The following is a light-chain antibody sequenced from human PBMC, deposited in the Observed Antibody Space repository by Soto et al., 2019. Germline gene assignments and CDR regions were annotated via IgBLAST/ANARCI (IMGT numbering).Light chain of an antibody. CDR1: QTISTY. Sequence: DIQLTQSPSSLSASVGDRVSITCRTSQTISTYLNWYHHRPGQAPKLLIYSISNLQSGVPSRFSGGGAGTEFTLTISSLQPEDFGSYYCQQTYNLPPAFGGGTRVHIK. CDR2: SIS. V-gene: IGKV1-39*01. J-gene: IGKJ4*01. CDR3: QQTYNLPPA.